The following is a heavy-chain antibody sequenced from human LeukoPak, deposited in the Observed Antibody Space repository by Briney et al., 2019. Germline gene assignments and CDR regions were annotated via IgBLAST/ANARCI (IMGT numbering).Heavy chain of an antibody. CDR2: ISGSAGST. J-gene: IGHJ4*02. V-gene: IGHV3-23*01. CDR1: GFIFSNYG. CDR3: ARALAAAGDY. Sequence: GGSLRLSCAASGFIFSNYGMSWVRQAPGKGLEWVSAISGSAGSTYYADSVKGRFTISRDNSKNTLYLQMNSLRAEDTAVYYCARALAAAGDYWGQGTLVTVSS. D-gene: IGHD6-13*01.